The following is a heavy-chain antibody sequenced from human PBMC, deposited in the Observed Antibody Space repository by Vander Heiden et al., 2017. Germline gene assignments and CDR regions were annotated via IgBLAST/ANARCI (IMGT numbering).Heavy chain of an antibody. CDR1: GDTLINSA. J-gene: IGHJ4*02. V-gene: IGHV1-69*01. D-gene: IGHD4-17*01. Sequence: QVHLVQSGAEVRKPGSSVKVSCKASGDTLINSAISWVRQAPGQGLEYLGGVNPIFGTSNYAKIFQGRVTIVADQSTSTAYMELSSLRSEDTAVYYCARVGYGDSYYLDYWGQGTLVTVSS. CDR3: ARVGYGDSYYLDY. CDR2: VNPIFGTS.